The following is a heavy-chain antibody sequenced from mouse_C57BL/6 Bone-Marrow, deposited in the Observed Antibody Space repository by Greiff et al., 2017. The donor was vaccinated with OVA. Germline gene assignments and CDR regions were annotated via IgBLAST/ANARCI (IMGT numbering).Heavy chain of an antibody. D-gene: IGHD1-1*01. CDR1: GFTFSSYT. Sequence: EVQGVESGGGLVKPGGSLKLSCAASGFTFSSYTMSWVRQTPEKRLEWVATISGGGGNTYYPDSVKGRFTISRDNAKNTLYLQMSSLRSEDTALYYCASGGYYGSPLYCDYWGQGTTLTVSS. CDR2: ISGGGGNT. J-gene: IGHJ2*01. CDR3: ASGGYYGSPLYCDY. V-gene: IGHV5-9*01.